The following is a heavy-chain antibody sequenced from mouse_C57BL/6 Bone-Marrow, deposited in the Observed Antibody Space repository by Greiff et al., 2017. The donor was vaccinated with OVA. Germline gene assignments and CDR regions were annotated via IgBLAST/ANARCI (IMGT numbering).Heavy chain of an antibody. J-gene: IGHJ4*01. Sequence: EVQLQQSVAELVRPGASVKLSCTASGFNINNTYMHWVKQRPEQGLEWIGRIDPANGNTKYATKFQGKATITADTSSNTAYLQLSSLPSEDTAIYYCARTRLLRHAMDYWGQGTSVT. CDR2: IDPANGNT. CDR3: ARTRLLRHAMDY. D-gene: IGHD2-3*01. V-gene: IGHV14-3*01. CDR1: GFNINNTY.